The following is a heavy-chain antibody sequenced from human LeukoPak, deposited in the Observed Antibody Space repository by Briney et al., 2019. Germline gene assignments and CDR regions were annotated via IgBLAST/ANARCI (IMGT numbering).Heavy chain of an antibody. Sequence: GGSLRLSCAASGFTFSSFAINWVRQAPGKGLVWVSRIKGDGSSTSYADSVKGRFTISRGNAKNTLFLQMNSLRAEDTAVYYCVRDGVGAPPFDYWGQGALVTVSS. CDR2: IKGDGSST. V-gene: IGHV3-74*01. J-gene: IGHJ4*02. CDR3: VRDGVGAPPFDY. CDR1: GFTFSSFA. D-gene: IGHD1-26*01.